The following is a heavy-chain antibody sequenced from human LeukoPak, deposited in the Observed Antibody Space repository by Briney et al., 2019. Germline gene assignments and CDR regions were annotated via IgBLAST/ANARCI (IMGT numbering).Heavy chain of an antibody. CDR2: INHSGST. CDR3: ARELPRAAQYYYYYYYMDV. V-gene: IGHV4-34*01. Sequence: PSETLSLTCAVYGGSFSGYYWSWIRQPPGKGLEWIGEINHSGSTNYNPSPKSRVTISVDTSKNQFSLKLSSVTAADTAVYYCARELPRAAQYYYYYYYMDVWGKGTTVTVSS. J-gene: IGHJ6*03. D-gene: IGHD6-13*01. CDR1: GGSFSGYY.